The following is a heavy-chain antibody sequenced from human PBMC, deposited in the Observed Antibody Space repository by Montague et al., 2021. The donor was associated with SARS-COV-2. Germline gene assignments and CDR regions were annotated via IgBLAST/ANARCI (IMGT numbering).Heavy chain of an antibody. D-gene: IGHD3-10*01. J-gene: IGHJ4*02. CDR1: GGSFSGYY. V-gene: IGHV4-34*01. CDR2: INHSGST. CDR3: ARGARQGYGFRLGSFDS. Sequence: SETLSLTCAVYGGSFSGYYWNWIRQPPGKGLEWIGEINHSGSTNYNPSLKSRVTMSADTSKNQSSLKLSSVTAADTAVYYCARGARQGYGFRLGSFDSWGQGTLVTVSS.